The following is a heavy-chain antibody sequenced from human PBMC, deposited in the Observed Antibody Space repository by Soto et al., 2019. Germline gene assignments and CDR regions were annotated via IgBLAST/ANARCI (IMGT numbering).Heavy chain of an antibody. CDR1: GGTFSSYT. CDR2: INAGNGNT. V-gene: IGHV1-3*01. CDR3: ARPLLVGATTWAFDI. D-gene: IGHD1-26*01. J-gene: IGHJ3*02. Sequence: ASVKVSCKASGGTFSSYTISWVRQAPGQGLEWMGWINAGNGNTKYSQKFQGRVTITRDTSASTAYMELSSLRSEDTAVYYCARPLLVGATTWAFDIWGQGTMVTVSS.